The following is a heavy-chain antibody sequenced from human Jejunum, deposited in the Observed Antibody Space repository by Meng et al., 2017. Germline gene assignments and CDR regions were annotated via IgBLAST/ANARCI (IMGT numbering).Heavy chain of an antibody. CDR1: GGTFTSYA. J-gene: IGHJ4*02. Sequence: QVQLVQSGAEEKKPGSSVKVSCKTSGGTFTSYAITWVRQAPGQGLEWMGGIIPISGTTKYAQKLQGRVTITADTSTSTAYMELSSLTSGDTAVYYCARGAVDFDYWGQGTLVTVSS. CDR3: ARGAVDFDY. CDR2: IIPISGTT. V-gene: IGHV1-69*06.